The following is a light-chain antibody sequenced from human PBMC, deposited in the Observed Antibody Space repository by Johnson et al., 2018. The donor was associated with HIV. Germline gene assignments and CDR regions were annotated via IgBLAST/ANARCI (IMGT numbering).Light chain of an antibody. Sequence: QSVLSQPPSVSAAPGQKVTVSCSGSTSNIGNNYVSWYQQLPGTAPKLLIYDNNKRPSGIPDRFSGSKSGTSATLGITGLQPGDEADYYCGKWDSSLYGYVFGTRTKVTAL. V-gene: IGLV1-51*01. CDR1: TSNIGNNY. CDR2: DNN. J-gene: IGLJ1*01. CDR3: GKWDSSLYGYV.